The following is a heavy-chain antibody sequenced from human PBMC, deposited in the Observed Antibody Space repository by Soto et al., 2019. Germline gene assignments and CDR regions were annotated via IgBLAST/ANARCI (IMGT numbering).Heavy chain of an antibody. V-gene: IGHV3-73*01. CDR3: TRDYYDGSDNWFLDY. CDR2: IRRKTNSYAT. CDR1: RFTFSGSA. D-gene: IGHD3-22*01. Sequence: VGSLRLSCRGSRFTFSGSAIHWVRQASGKGLEWVGRIRRKTNSYATEYTASVNGRFTISRDDSQNMAFLQMNSLKMEDTAVYYFTRDYYDGSDNWFLDYWGQGALVPVSS. J-gene: IGHJ4*02.